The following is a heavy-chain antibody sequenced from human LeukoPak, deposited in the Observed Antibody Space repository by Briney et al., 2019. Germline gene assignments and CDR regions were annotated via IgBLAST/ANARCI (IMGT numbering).Heavy chain of an antibody. CDR2: IYYSGST. CDR3: ARQKYYYDSSGEVNWFDP. J-gene: IGHJ5*02. D-gene: IGHD3-22*01. V-gene: IGHV4-59*08. CDR1: GGSISSYY. Sequence: SGTLSLTCTVSGGSISSYYWSWIRQPPGKGLEWIGYIYYSGSTNYNPSLKSRVTISVDTSKNQFSLKLNSVTAADTAVYYCARQKYYYDSSGEVNWFDPWGQGTLVTVSS.